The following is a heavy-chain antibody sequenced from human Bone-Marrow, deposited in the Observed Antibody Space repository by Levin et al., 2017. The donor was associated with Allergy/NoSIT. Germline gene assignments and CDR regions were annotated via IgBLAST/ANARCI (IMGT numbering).Heavy chain of an antibody. V-gene: IGHV4-39*01. J-gene: IGHJ4*02. CDR1: GGSINSNDSY. CDR2: IFHTGTT. CDR3: ARLKVGSSSTWTVTGRRYFFDL. D-gene: IGHD6-13*01. Sequence: SETLSLTCTVSGGSINSNDSYWGWIRQPPGKGLEWIGSIFHTGTTYYNPPLTSRVTISVDTSRNQFSVKVRSVTAADTAVYYCARLKVGSSSTWTVTGRRYFFDLWGRGALVSVSS.